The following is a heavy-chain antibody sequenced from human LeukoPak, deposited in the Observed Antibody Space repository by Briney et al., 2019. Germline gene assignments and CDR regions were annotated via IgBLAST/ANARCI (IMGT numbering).Heavy chain of an antibody. CDR1: GGSLSTRSYD. J-gene: IGHJ4*02. CDR2: IYYSGST. CDR3: ASLSGLLWFGELSPGGY. Sequence: PSETLSLPCTVSGGSLSTRSYDWGWIRHPPGKPLEWIGSIYYSGSTYYNPSLKSRVTISVDTSKNQFSLKLSSVTAADTAVYYCASLSGLLWFGELSPGGYWGQGTLVTVSS. D-gene: IGHD3-10*01. V-gene: IGHV4-39*01.